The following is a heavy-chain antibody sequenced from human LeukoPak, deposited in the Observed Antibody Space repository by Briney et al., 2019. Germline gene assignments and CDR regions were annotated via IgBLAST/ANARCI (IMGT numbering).Heavy chain of an antibody. V-gene: IGHV1-46*01. Sequence: ASVKVSCKASGYTFTSYYMHWVRQAPGQGLEWMGIINPSGGSTSYAQKFQGRVTMTRDTSTSTVYTELSSLRSEDTAVYYCARDEGDYGCRNWGQGTLVTASS. CDR1: GYTFTSYY. D-gene: IGHD4-17*01. CDR2: INPSGGST. J-gene: IGHJ4*02. CDR3: ARDEGDYGCRN.